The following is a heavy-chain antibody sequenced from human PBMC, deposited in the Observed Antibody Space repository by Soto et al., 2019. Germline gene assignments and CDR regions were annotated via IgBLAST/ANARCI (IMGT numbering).Heavy chain of an antibody. D-gene: IGHD2-15*01. Sequence: PSETMSLTCTVSGGSISRGGYYWNWIRQLPGKGLEWIGYIYYSGSTYYNPSLKSRVTILVDTSKNQFSLYVTSVTAAGTAVYYCASFNRWQGPLAYCGQGTQITVSS. CDR3: ASFNRWQGPLAY. CDR2: IYYSGST. CDR1: GGSISRGGYY. J-gene: IGHJ4*02. V-gene: IGHV4-31*03.